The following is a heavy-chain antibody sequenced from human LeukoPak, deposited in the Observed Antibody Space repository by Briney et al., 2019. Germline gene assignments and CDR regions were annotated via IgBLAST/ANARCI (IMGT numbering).Heavy chain of an antibody. CDR2: INHSGST. CDR1: GGSFSGYY. CDR3: ARVQGYCSGGSCYFYYYYGMDV. V-gene: IGHV4-34*01. Sequence: SETLSLTCAAYGGSFSGYYWSWIRQPPGKGLEWIGEINHSGSTNYNPSLKSRVTISVDTSKNQFPLKLSSVTAADTAVYYCARVQGYCSGGSCYFYYYYGMDVWGQGTTVTVSS. J-gene: IGHJ6*02. D-gene: IGHD2-15*01.